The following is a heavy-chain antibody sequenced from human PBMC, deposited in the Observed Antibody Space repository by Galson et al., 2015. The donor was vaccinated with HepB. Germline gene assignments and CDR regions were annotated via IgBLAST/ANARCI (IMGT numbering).Heavy chain of an antibody. CDR2: INPTSEYI. V-gene: IGHV3-23*01. CDR3: AKARLMTTTFEMDV. J-gene: IGHJ6*02. D-gene: IGHD4-17*01. Sequence: SLRLSCAASGFIFGSYTMRWVRQAPGKGLEWVSAINPTSEYIYYADSVQGRCTVSRDNYKNTLYLQMNSLRAEDSAIYYCAKARLMTTTFEMDVWGQGTTVTVSS. CDR1: GFIFGSYT.